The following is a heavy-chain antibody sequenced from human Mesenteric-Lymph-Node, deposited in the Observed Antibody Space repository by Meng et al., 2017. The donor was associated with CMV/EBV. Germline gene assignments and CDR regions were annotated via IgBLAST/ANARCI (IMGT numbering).Heavy chain of an antibody. Sequence: GGSLRPSCAASGFTFSSYAMHWVRQAPGKGLEWVAVISYDGSNKYYADSVKGRFTISRDNSKNPLHLQMNSLRAEDTAVYYCARDEIFWSGRYSDYWGQGTLVTVSS. CDR2: ISYDGSNK. D-gene: IGHD3-3*01. J-gene: IGHJ4*02. CDR1: GFTFSSYA. V-gene: IGHV3-30*04. CDR3: ARDEIFWSGRYSDY.